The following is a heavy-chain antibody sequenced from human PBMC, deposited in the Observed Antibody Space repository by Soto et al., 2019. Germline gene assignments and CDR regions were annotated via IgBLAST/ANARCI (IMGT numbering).Heavy chain of an antibody. J-gene: IGHJ4*02. CDR3: AKSQTRLAVAANLEY. Sequence: EVQLVESGGFVVQPGGSLRLSCAASGFAFDYYSLHWVRQAPGKGLEWVSLISWDGHSTYYADSVKGRFIISRDNSKKSLYLQMNSLRSEDAASYYCAKSQTRLAVAANLEYWGQGTLVTVSA. V-gene: IGHV3-43*01. CDR2: ISWDGHST. D-gene: IGHD6-19*01. CDR1: GFAFDYYS.